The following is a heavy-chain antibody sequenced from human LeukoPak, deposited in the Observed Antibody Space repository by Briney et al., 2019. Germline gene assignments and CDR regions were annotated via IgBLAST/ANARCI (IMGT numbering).Heavy chain of an antibody. J-gene: IGHJ5*02. CDR1: GGSISSSSHS. CDR2: IYYSGST. D-gene: IGHD2-2*03. V-gene: IGHV4-61*05. Sequence: SETLSLTCTVSGGSISSSSHSWGWIRQPPGKGLEWTGYIYYSGSTKYNPSLKSRVTMSVDTSKNRFSLKLSSVTAADTAVYYCARHRGYCSSTSCSYNWFDPWGQGTLVTVSS. CDR3: ARHRGYCSSTSCSYNWFDP.